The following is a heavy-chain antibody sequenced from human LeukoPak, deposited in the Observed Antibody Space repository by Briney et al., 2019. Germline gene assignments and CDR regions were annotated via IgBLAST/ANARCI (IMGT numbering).Heavy chain of an antibody. Sequence: GGSLRLSCAASGFSFSSYAMSWVRQAPGKGLEWVSTISASGHSTYYAASVKGRFTISRDNSQHTLSLQMNSLRAEDTALYYCAKGKVSHDGAFDIWGQGTMVTVSS. CDR1: GFSFSSYA. J-gene: IGHJ3*02. CDR2: ISASGHST. CDR3: AKGKVSHDGAFDI. D-gene: IGHD3-16*01. V-gene: IGHV3-23*01.